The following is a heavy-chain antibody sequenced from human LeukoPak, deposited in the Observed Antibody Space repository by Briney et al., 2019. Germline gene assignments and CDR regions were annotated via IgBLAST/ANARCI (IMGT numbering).Heavy chain of an antibody. CDR1: GYTFTSYD. D-gene: IGHD5-18*01. CDR3: ARALPHRRLMDTTMEQHWFDP. V-gene: IGHV1-8*01. J-gene: IGHJ5*02. Sequence: GASVKVSCKTSGYTFTSYDINWVRQATGQGLEWMGWMNPNSGNTGYAQKFQGRVTMTRNTSISTVYMELSSLRSEDTAVYYCARALPHRRLMDTTMEQHWFDPWGQGTLVTVSS. CDR2: MNPNSGNT.